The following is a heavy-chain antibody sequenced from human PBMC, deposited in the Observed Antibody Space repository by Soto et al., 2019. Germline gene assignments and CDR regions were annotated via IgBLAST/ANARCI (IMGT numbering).Heavy chain of an antibody. J-gene: IGHJ4*02. CDR3: AAGEASSRNLAPYYLDF. D-gene: IGHD6-13*01. CDR1: GGSMRNYF. V-gene: IGHV4-59*01. Sequence: SETLSLTCTVSGGSMRNYFWTWIRQPPAKGLEWIGYIHYSGTTSFFPSYNPSLRSRVTISDDTSKNQFSLKLLSVTTADTAVYFCAAGEASSRNLAPYYLDFWGQGTLVTVSS. CDR2: IHYSGTT.